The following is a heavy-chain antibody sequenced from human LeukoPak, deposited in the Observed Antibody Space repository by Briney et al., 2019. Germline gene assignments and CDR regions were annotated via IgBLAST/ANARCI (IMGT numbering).Heavy chain of an antibody. CDR2: ISSSSSYI. J-gene: IGHJ4*02. Sequence: GGSLRLSCAASGFTFSNNAMNWVRQAPGKGLEWVSSISSSSSYIYYADSVKGRFTISRDNAKNSLYLQMNSLRAEDTAVYYCARDDYYYDSSGYFLLNFDYWGQGTLVTVSS. V-gene: IGHV3-21*01. D-gene: IGHD3-22*01. CDR1: GFTFSNNA. CDR3: ARDDYYYDSSGYFLLNFDY.